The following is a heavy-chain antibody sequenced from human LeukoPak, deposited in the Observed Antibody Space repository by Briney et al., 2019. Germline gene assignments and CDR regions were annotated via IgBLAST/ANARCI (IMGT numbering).Heavy chain of an antibody. CDR2: IYYSGST. CDR1: GGSISSYY. D-gene: IGHD3-22*01. J-gene: IGHJ3*02. CDR3: ARARLYYYDSSGQFDAFDI. V-gene: IGHV4-59*08. Sequence: SETLSLTCTVSGGSISSYYWSWIRQPPGKGLEWIGYIYYSGSTNYNPSLKSRVTISVDTSKNQFSLKLSSVTAADTAVYYCARARLYYYDSSGQFDAFDIWGQGTMVTVSS.